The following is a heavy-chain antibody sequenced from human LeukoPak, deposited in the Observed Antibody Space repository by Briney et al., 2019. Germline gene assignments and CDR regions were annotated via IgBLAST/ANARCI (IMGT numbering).Heavy chain of an antibody. CDR2: ISGSGGTT. V-gene: IGHV3-23*01. J-gene: IGHJ4*02. CDR3: AKENSFYDFDYFDY. CDR1: GFTFSSYA. Sequence: GGSLRLSCAASGFTFSSYAMSWVRPAPGKGLEWVSAISGSGGTTYFADSVKGRFTISRDNSKNTLYLQMNSLRAEDTAVYYCAKENSFYDFDYFDYWGQGTLVTVSS. D-gene: IGHD2/OR15-2a*01.